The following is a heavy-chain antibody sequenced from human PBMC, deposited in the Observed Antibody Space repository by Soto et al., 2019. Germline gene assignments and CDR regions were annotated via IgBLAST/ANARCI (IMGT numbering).Heavy chain of an antibody. V-gene: IGHV4-30-4*01. CDR3: ARVGGRATVTTRVIDY. Sequence: SETLSLTCTVSGGSISSGDYYWSWIRQPPGKGLEWIGYFYYSGSTYYNPSLKSRVTISVDTSKNQFSLKLSSVTAADTAVYYCARVGGRATVTTRVIDYWGQGTLVTVSS. CDR1: GGSISSGDYY. CDR2: FYYSGST. D-gene: IGHD4-17*01. J-gene: IGHJ4*02.